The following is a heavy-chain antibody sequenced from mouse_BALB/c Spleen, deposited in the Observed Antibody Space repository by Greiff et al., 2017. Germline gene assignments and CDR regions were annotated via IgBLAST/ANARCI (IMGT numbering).Heavy chain of an antibody. V-gene: IGHV5-6*01. D-gene: IGHD2-2*01. Sequence: EVHLVESGGDLVKPGGSLKLSCAASGFTFSSYGMSWVRQTPDKRLEWVATISSGGSYTYYPDSVKGRFTISRDNAKNTLYLQMSSLKSEDTAMYYCARRGGIYYGDDVPMDYWGQGTSVTVSS. CDR3: ARRGGIYYGDDVPMDY. CDR1: GFTFSSYG. J-gene: IGHJ4*01. CDR2: ISSGGSYT.